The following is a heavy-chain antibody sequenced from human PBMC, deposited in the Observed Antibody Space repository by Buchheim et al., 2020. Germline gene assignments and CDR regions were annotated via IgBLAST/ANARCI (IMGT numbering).Heavy chain of an antibody. J-gene: IGHJ4*02. V-gene: IGHV3-73*01. CDR3: TGGPAAGNDY. CDR2: IRNKANNYAT. D-gene: IGHD6-13*01. CDR1: GFAFSGSA. Sequence: VQLVESGGGLVQPGGSLKLSCAASGFAFSGSAIHWVRQASGKGLEWLGRIRNKANNYATRYTESVKGRFTISRDDSKNTAYLEMNSLKTEDTALYYCTGGPAAGNDYWGQGTL.